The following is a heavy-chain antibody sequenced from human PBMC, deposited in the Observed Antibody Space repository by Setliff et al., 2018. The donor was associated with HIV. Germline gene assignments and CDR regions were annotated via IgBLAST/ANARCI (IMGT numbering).Heavy chain of an antibody. D-gene: IGHD3-3*01. CDR1: GYTFTSYG. CDR2: ISAYNGNT. V-gene: IGHV1-18*01. Sequence: GASVKVSCKASGYTFTSYGISWVRQAPGQGLEWMGWISAYNGNTHYAQRLQGRVTMTTDTSTRTAYMELRSLRSDDTAVYYCARQFLDWSNDYYSRYYMDVWGKGTTGTVS. J-gene: IGHJ6*03. CDR3: ARQFLDWSNDYYSRYYMDV.